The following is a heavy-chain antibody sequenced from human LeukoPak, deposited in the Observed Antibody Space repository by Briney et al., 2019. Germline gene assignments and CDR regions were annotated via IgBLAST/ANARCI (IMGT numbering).Heavy chain of an antibody. Sequence: GGPLRLSCAPSGFTFSSYAMSWVPQAPGKGLEGVSIIYDGGTTYHADSVKGRFTISRDNSKNTVFLQMNSLRAEDTAVYYCAREQPPGVYFDCWGQGALVTVSS. D-gene: IGHD1-14*01. V-gene: IGHV3-53*01. CDR2: IYDGGTT. J-gene: IGHJ4*02. CDR1: GFTFSSYA. CDR3: AREQPPGVYFDC.